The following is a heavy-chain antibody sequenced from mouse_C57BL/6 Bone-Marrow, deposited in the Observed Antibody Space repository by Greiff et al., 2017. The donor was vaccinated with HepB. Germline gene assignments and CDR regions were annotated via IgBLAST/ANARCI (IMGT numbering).Heavy chain of an antibody. CDR2: IWRGGST. J-gene: IGHJ4*01. Sequence: QVHVKQSGPGLVQPSQSLSITCTVSGFSLTSYGVHWVRQAPGKGLEWLGVIWRGGSTDYNTAFMSRLSINKDNSKSHVFFKMNSLQADDTAIYYCAKNGWAYDSYSRGAMDYWGQGTSVTVSS. V-gene: IGHV2-5*01. D-gene: IGHD2-3*01. CDR1: GFSLTSYG. CDR3: AKNGWAYDSYSRGAMDY.